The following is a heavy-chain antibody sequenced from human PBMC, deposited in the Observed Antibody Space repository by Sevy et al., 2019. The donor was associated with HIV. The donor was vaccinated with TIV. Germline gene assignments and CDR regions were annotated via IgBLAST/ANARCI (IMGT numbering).Heavy chain of an antibody. CDR2: IWYDGSNK. Sequence: GGSLRLSCAASGFTFSSYGMHWVRQAPGKGLEWVALIWYDGSNKYYADSVKGRFTISRDNSKNTLYLQMYSLGAEDTGVYYCVSGAYYYESRTENFDYCGQGTLVTVSS. D-gene: IGHD3-22*01. V-gene: IGHV3-33*01. J-gene: IGHJ4*02. CDR1: GFTFSSYG. CDR3: VSGAYYYESRTENFDY.